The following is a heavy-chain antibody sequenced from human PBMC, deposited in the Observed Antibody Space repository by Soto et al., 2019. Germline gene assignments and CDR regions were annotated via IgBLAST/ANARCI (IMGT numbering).Heavy chain of an antibody. CDR1: GFTFSSYA. Sequence: EVQLLESGGGLVQPGGSLRLSCAASGFTFSSYAMSWVRQAPGKGLEWVSAISGSGGSTYYADSVKGRFTISRDNSKNTLYMQMNSLRAEDTAVYYCAKDPTDDCWSGYNDYWGQGTLVTVSS. CDR3: AKDPTDDCWSGYNDY. CDR2: ISGSGGST. V-gene: IGHV3-23*01. D-gene: IGHD3-3*01. J-gene: IGHJ4*02.